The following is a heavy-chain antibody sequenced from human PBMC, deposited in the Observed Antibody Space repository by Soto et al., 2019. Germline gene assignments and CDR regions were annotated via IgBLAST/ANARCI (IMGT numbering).Heavy chain of an antibody. D-gene: IGHD3-22*01. J-gene: IGHJ4*02. CDR1: GGAFSGYY. V-gene: IGHV4-34*01. CDR2: INHSGST. Sequence: PSETLSLTCAVYGGAFSGYYWSWIRQPPGKGLEWVGEINHSGSTNYNPSLKTRLTISVDSSKNQFSLTVNSATAEDTAVYYCARGQNYYDSRDYYFDQWGQGTLVTVSS. CDR3: ARGQNYYDSRDYYFDQ.